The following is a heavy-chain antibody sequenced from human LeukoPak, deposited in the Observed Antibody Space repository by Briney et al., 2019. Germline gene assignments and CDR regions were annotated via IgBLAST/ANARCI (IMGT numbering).Heavy chain of an antibody. Sequence: PGGSLRLSCAASGFTFTSYSMSWVRQAPGKGLEWFSGTSDRGGYTYYADSVKGRFTISRDNSKNTLYLQMNSLRAEDTALYFCAKKAQYNGNYPLDYWGQGTLVTVSS. CDR1: GFTFTSYS. V-gene: IGHV3-23*01. CDR3: AKKAQYNGNYPLDY. CDR2: TSDRGGYT. D-gene: IGHD1-26*01. J-gene: IGHJ4*02.